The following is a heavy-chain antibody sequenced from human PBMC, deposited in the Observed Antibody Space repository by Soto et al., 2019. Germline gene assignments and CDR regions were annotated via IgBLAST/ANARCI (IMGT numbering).Heavy chain of an antibody. CDR2: ITPIYPTT. V-gene: IGHV1-69*15. CDR1: GGTFYTYT. CDR3: ARIPRYSFPTSDDLDS. J-gene: IGHJ4*02. D-gene: IGHD5-18*01. Sequence: QVQLVQSGAEVRKPGSSVQVSCKVSGGTFYTYTFSWVRQAPGQGLEWMGSITPIYPTTNYAEKFQGRLTVTADGSTNTAYMELNSLTSEDTAVYYCARIPRYSFPTSDDLDSWGQGTLVTVSS.